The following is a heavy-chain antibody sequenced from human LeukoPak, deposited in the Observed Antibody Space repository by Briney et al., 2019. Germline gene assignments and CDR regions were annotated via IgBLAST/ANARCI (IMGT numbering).Heavy chain of an antibody. V-gene: IGHV4-34*01. CDR2: INHSGST. CDR3: ARGDGDTAMVNGFDY. Sequence: PSETLSPTCAVYGGSFSGYYWSWIRQPPGKGLEWIGEINHSGSTNYNPSLKSRVTISVDTSKNQFSLKLSSVTAADTAVYYCARGDGDTAMVNGFDYWGQGTLVTVSS. J-gene: IGHJ4*02. D-gene: IGHD5-18*01. CDR1: GGSFSGYY.